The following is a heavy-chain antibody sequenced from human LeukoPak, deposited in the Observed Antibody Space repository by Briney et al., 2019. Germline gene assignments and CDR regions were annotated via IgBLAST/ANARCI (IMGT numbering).Heavy chain of an antibody. J-gene: IGHJ4*02. Sequence: PGKSLRLSCAASGFTFSGYPIHWVRQAPGKGLEWVAVISYDGSNKYYADSVKGRYTISRDNSKNTLYLQLNSLRAEDTAVYYCARQHCSGGDCYFFDWGQGTLVTVSS. D-gene: IGHD2-15*01. CDR3: ARQHCSGGDCYFFD. V-gene: IGHV3-30-3*01. CDR1: GFTFSGYP. CDR2: ISYDGSNK.